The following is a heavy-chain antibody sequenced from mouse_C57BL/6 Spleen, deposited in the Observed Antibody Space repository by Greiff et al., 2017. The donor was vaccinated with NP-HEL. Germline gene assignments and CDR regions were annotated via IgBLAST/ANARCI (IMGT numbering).Heavy chain of an antibody. J-gene: IGHJ3*01. V-gene: IGHV1-18*01. Sequence: VQLQQSGPELVKPGASVKISCKASGYTFTDYNMHWVKQSPGKSLEWIGAINPNNGGTIYNQKFKGKATLTVDKSSSTAYMELRSLTSEDTAVYYCARKSYGVFAYWGQGTLVTVSA. D-gene: IGHD1-1*02. CDR1: GYTFTDYN. CDR2: INPNNGGT. CDR3: ARKSYGVFAY.